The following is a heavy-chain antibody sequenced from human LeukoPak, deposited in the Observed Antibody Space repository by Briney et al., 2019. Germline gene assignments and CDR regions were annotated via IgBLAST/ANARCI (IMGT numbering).Heavy chain of an antibody. V-gene: IGHV3-74*01. CDR1: GFTFSNYW. Sequence: GGSLRLSCAASGFTFSNYWMHWVRQAPGKGLVRVSRINSDGSSIIYADSVKGRFTISRDSAKNTLYLQMNSLRAEDTAVYHCAKDRVAAAGIGEFAYWGQGTLVTVSS. CDR3: AKDRVAAAGIGEFAY. D-gene: IGHD6-13*01. CDR2: INSDGSSI. J-gene: IGHJ4*02.